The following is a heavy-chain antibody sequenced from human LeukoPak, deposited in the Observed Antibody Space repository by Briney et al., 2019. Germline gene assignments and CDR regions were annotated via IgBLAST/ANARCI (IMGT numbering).Heavy chain of an antibody. Sequence: SETLSLTCTVSGGSISSYYWSWIRQPPGKGLEWIGYIYYSGSTNYNPSLKSRVTISVDTSKNQFSLKLSSVTAADTAVYYCARRRDGYNYAGKPENYFDYWGREPWSPSPQ. J-gene: IGHJ4*02. D-gene: IGHD5-24*01. CDR1: GGSISSYY. V-gene: IGHV4-59*01. CDR2: IYYSGST. CDR3: ARRRDGYNYAGKPENYFDY.